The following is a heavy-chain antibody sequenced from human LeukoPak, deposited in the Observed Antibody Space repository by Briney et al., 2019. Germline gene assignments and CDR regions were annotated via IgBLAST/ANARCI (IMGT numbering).Heavy chain of an antibody. CDR3: AKCILTGYYKGYMDV. CDR2: ITKGGNT. J-gene: IGHJ6*03. D-gene: IGHD3-9*01. CDR1: GFTFNNYV. V-gene: IGHV3-23*01. Sequence: PGGSLRLSCVGSGFTFNNYVLIWVRRAPGKGLEWVSGITKGGNTYYIDSVKGRFTISRDNSKNTLYLQMNSLRAEDTAVYYCAKCILTGYYKGYMDVWGKGTTVTISS.